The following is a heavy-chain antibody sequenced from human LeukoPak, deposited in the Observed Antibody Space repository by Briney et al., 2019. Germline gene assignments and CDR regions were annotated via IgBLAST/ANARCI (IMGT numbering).Heavy chain of an antibody. CDR1: GFTFNNYW. CDR2: IKQDGIEQ. CDR3: ARDPAAVDYFDY. J-gene: IGHJ4*02. D-gene: IGHD6-13*01. Sequence: PGGSLRLSCAASGFTFNNYWMSWVRQAPGKGLEWVAKIKQDGIEQYYVDSVKGRFTISRDNAKNSLFLQMNSLRAEDTAVYYCARDPAAVDYFDYWGQGTLVTASS. V-gene: IGHV3-7*01.